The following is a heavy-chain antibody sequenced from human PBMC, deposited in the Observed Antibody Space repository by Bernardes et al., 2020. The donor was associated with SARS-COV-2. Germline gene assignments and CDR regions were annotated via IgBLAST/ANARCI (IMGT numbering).Heavy chain of an antibody. V-gene: IGHV3-74*03. CDR2: INVYVSTP. D-gene: IGHD2-2*01. J-gene: IGHJ3*02. Sequence: WGSLRLSCGASGFTFSRYWMHWILQAPGKGLVWVSRINVYVSTPKYAASVTGRFTISRDNAQNTIYLQMNSLRAEDTAVYYCARVGWRVPAATDAFDIWGLGTMVTVSS. CDR3: ARVGWRVPAATDAFDI. CDR1: GFTFSRYW.